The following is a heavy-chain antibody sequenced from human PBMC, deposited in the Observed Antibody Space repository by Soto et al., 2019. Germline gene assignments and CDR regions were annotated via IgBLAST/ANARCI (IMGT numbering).Heavy chain of an antibody. V-gene: IGHV4-39*01. J-gene: IGHJ3*02. CDR2: IHYSGST. CDR1: GGSISSNIYY. CDR3: ARHTDYYGSGSYSYDAFDI. D-gene: IGHD3-10*01. Sequence: SETLSLTCTFSGGSISSNIYYWGWIRQPPGKGLEWIGNIHYSGSTYYDSSLKSRVTISVDTSKNQFSLKLSSVTAADTAVFYCARHTDYYGSGSYSYDAFDIWGQGTMVT.